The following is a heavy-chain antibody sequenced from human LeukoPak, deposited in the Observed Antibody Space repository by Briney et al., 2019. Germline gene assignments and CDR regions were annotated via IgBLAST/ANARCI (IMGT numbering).Heavy chain of an antibody. D-gene: IGHD3-10*01. CDR1: GFTFRSYW. CDR3: TRGGAKVRGLSTGMDV. Sequence: PGGSLRLSCEVSGFTFRSYWMYWVRHAPGKGLLWVSQINSPGDNTNHADSVEGRFTISRDNAKNTLYLQMNNLRVDDTAVYYCTRGGAKVRGLSTGMDVWGRGTTVTVSS. J-gene: IGHJ6*04. CDR2: INSPGDNT. V-gene: IGHV3-74*01.